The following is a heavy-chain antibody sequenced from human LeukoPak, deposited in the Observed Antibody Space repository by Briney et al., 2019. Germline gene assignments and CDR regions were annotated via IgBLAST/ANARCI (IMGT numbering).Heavy chain of an antibody. CDR2: IWYDGSNK. CDR1: GFTFSSYG. Sequence: PGGSLRLSCAASGFTFSSYGMHWVRQAPGKGLEWVAVIWYDGSNKYYADSVKGRFTISRDNSKNTLYLQMNSLRAEDTAVYYCAKDQSGSSYYFDYWGQGTLVTVS. V-gene: IGHV3-33*06. CDR3: AKDQSGSSYYFDY. D-gene: IGHD1-26*01. J-gene: IGHJ4*02.